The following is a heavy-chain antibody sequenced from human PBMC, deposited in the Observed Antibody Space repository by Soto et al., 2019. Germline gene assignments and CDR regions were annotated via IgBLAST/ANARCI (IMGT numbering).Heavy chain of an antibody. CDR1: GFTFNTYD. CDR3: ARATPYYEALTGYPYYFDS. J-gene: IGHJ4*02. V-gene: IGHV3-48*01. Sequence: GGSLRLSCAASGFTFNTYDMNWVRQAPGKGLEWVSYISSSSSAIYYADSVKGRFTFSRDNAKNSLYLQMNSLRAEDTAVYYCARATPYYEALTGYPYYFDSWGQGTLVTVSS. D-gene: IGHD3-9*01. CDR2: ISSSSSAI.